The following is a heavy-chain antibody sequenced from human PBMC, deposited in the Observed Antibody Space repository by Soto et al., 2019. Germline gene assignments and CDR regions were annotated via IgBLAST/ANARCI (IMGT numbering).Heavy chain of an antibody. V-gene: IGHV1-69*13. CDR1: GGTFSSYA. J-gene: IGHJ6*02. Sequence: SVKVSCKASGGTFSSYAISWVRQAPGPGLEWMGGIIPIFGTANYAQKFQGRVTITADESTSTAYMELSSLRSEDTAVYYCARAYVDTAMDYYYYYGMDVWGQGTTVTVSS. CDR3: ARAYVDTAMDYYYYYGMDV. D-gene: IGHD5-18*01. CDR2: IIPIFGTA.